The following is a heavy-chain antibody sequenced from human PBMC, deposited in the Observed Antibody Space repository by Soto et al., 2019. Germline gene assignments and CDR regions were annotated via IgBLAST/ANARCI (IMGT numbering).Heavy chain of an antibody. D-gene: IGHD3-16*02. CDR2: ISRSGSSI. CDR1: GFIFSSCG. CDR3: AKDPSESSPWRFAY. V-gene: IGHV3-21*04. Sequence: GGTRRHSCAASGFIFSSCGSHWVSQTPGRGLERVSKISRSGSSIYYADSVRGRFTISRDNSRNTLYLQMNSLRAEDTAVYYRAKDPSESSPWRFAYWGQGTLVTVSS. J-gene: IGHJ4*02.